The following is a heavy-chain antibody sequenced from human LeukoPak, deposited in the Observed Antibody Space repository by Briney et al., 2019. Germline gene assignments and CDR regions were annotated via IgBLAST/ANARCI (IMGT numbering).Heavy chain of an antibody. Sequence: PGGSLRLSCAASGFSFSSYWMHWVRQAPGKGLVWVSHINTDGSDTNYADSVKGRFTISRDNAKNTLYLQMNHLRADDTAVYYCATSIAAAGSFDYWGQGTLVTVSS. J-gene: IGHJ4*02. CDR2: INTDGSDT. CDR1: GFSFSSYW. CDR3: ATSIAAAGSFDY. V-gene: IGHV3-74*01. D-gene: IGHD6-13*01.